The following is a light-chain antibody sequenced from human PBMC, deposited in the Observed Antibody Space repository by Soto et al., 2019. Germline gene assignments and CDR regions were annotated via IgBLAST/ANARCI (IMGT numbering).Light chain of an antibody. V-gene: IGKV3-20*01. CDR3: QQFSSLPWT. CDR2: GTS. Sequence: EIVLTQSPGTLSLSPGERATLSCRASQSVSSYLAWYQQKPGQAPRLLIYGTSSRATGIPDRFSGSGSGTDFTLTISRLEPEDFAVYYCQQFSSLPWTFGQGTKVEIK. CDR1: QSVSSY. J-gene: IGKJ1*01.